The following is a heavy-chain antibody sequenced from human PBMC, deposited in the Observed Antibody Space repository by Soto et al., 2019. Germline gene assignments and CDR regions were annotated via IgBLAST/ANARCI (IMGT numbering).Heavy chain of an antibody. J-gene: IGHJ3*02. D-gene: IGHD3-22*01. CDR2: IIPIFGTA. V-gene: IGHV1-69*06. CDR3: ARGSDYYDSSGPYGAFDI. Sequence: QVQLVQSGAEVKKPGSSVKVSCKASGGTFSSYAISWVRQAPGQGLEWMGGIIPIFGTANYAQKFQGRVTITADKSTSPAYMELSSLRSEDTAVYYCARGSDYYDSSGPYGAFDIWGQGTMVTFSS. CDR1: GGTFSSYA.